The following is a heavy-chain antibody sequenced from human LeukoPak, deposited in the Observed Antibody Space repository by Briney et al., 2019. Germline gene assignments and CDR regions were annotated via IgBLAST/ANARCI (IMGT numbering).Heavy chain of an antibody. D-gene: IGHD6-19*01. CDR3: ARGQSSGWYYYYYMDV. CDR1: GGSISSGSYY. J-gene: IGHJ6*03. Sequence: PSETLSLTCTVSGGSISSGSYYWSWIRQPAGKGLEWIGRIYTSGSTNYNPSLKSRVTISVDTSKNQFSLKLSSVTAADTAVYYCARGQSSGWYYYYYMDVWGKGTTVTVSS. CDR2: IYTSGST. V-gene: IGHV4-61*02.